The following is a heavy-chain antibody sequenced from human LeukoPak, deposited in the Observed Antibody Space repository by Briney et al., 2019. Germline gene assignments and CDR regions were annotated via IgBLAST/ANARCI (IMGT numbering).Heavy chain of an antibody. CDR2: IYYSGST. V-gene: IGHV4-59*08. CDR3: ARAYSSGWYDY. Sequence: SETLSLTCTVSGGSISSYYWSWIRQPPGKGLEWIGYIYYSGSTNYNPSLKSRVTISVDTSKNQFSLKLSSVTAADTAVYYCARAYSSGWYDYWGQGTLVTVSS. CDR1: GGSISSYY. J-gene: IGHJ4*02. D-gene: IGHD6-19*01.